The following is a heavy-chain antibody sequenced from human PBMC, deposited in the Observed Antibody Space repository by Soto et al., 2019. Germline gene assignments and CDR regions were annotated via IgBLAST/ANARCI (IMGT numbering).Heavy chain of an antibody. CDR1: GGSISSYY. D-gene: IGHD2-8*01. CDR2: IYYSGST. Sequence: KASETLSLTCTVSGGSISSYYWSWIRQPPGKGLEWIGYIYYSGSTNYNPSLKSRVTISVDTSKNQFSLKLSSVTAADTAVYYCARRYCTNGVCPNWFDPWGQGTLVTVSS. CDR3: ARRYCTNGVCPNWFDP. V-gene: IGHV4-59*01. J-gene: IGHJ5*02.